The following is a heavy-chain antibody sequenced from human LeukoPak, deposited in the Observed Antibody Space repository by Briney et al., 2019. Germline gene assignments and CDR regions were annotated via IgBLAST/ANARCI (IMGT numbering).Heavy chain of an antibody. Sequence: GGSLRLSCVPSGFMFSTYAMSWVRQAPGKGLEWVSIISGSGERTYYADSVKGRFTISRDNSKNTLYLQMNSLRAEDTAVYYCAKVNSNTVTMSPFSEHWGQGTLVTVSS. V-gene: IGHV3-23*01. CDR3: AKVNSNTVTMSPFSEH. D-gene: IGHD4-17*01. CDR2: ISGSGERT. CDR1: GFMFSTYA. J-gene: IGHJ1*01.